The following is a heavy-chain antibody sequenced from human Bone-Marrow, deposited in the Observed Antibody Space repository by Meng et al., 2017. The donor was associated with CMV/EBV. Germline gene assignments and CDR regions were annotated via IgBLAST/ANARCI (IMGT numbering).Heavy chain of an antibody. CDR3: ARRVVMGSSFGYYYDSSGYYEQTRYYFDY. D-gene: IGHD3-22*01. CDR2: IYPGDSDT. CDR1: GYTFTGYY. Sequence: KVSCKASGYTFTGYYLHWVRQMPGKGLEWMGIIYPGDSDTRYSPSFQGQVTISADKSISTAYLQWSSLKASDTAMYYCARRVVMGSSFGYYYDSSGYYEQTRYYFDYWGQGTLVTVSS. V-gene: IGHV5-51*01. J-gene: IGHJ4*02.